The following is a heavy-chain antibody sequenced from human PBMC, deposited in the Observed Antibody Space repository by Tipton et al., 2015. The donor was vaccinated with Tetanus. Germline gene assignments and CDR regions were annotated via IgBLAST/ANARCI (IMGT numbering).Heavy chain of an antibody. D-gene: IGHD1-14*01. J-gene: IGHJ4*02. CDR2: IYYSGST. V-gene: IGHV4-59*01. Sequence: QLVQSGGGLVQPGGSLRLSCAASGFTFSSYWMSWVRQAPGKGLEWIGYIYYSGSTNYNPSLKSRVTISVDTSKNQFSLKLSSVTAADTAVYYCARGTGDYWGQGTLVTVSS. CDR1: GFTFSSYW. CDR3: ARGTGDY.